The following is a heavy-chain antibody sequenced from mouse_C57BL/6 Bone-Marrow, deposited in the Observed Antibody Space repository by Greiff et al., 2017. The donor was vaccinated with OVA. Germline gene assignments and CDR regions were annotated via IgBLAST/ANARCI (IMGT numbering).Heavy chain of an antibody. Sequence: VKLMESGAELVRPGASVTLSCKASGYTFTDYEMHWVKQTPVHGLEWIGAIDPETGGTAYNQKFKGKAILTADKSSSTAYMELRSLTSEDSAVYYCTREGVTTNFDYWGQGTTLTVSS. D-gene: IGHD2-2*01. J-gene: IGHJ2*01. CDR3: TREGVTTNFDY. CDR2: IDPETGGT. V-gene: IGHV1-15*01. CDR1: GYTFTDYE.